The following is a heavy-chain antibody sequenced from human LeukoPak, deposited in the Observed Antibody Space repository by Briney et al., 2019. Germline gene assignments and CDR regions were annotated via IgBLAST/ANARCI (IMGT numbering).Heavy chain of an antibody. CDR1: GGSISSSSYY. J-gene: IGHJ5*02. CDR3: ARDQTYSYGYSPNWFDP. V-gene: IGHV4-39*07. Sequence: PSETLSLTCTVSGGSISSSSYYWSWIRQPPGKGLEWIGEINHSGSTNYNPSLKSRVTISVDTSKNQFSLKLSSVTAADTAVYYCARDQTYSYGYSPNWFDPWGQGTLVTVSS. CDR2: INHSGST. D-gene: IGHD5-18*01.